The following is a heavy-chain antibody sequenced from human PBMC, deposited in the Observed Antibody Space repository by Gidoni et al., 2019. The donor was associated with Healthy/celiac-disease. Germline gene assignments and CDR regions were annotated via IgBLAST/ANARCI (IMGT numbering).Heavy chain of an antibody. Sequence: QVQLQESGPGLVKPSETLSRTCAVPGYSISSGYYWGWIRQPPGKGLEWIGSIYHSGSTYYNPSLKSRVTISVDTSKNQFSLRLSSVTAADTDVYYCARDQGGMATINWYFDYWGQGTLVTVSS. J-gene: IGHJ4*02. V-gene: IGHV4-38-2*02. CDR1: GYSISSGYY. D-gene: IGHD5-12*01. CDR3: ARDQGGMATINWYFDY. CDR2: IYHSGST.